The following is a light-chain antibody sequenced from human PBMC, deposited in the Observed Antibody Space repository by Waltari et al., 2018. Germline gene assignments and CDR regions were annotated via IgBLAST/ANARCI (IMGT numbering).Light chain of an antibody. J-gene: IGLJ2*01. V-gene: IGLV2-14*01. Sequence: QSALTQPASVSASPGQSITISCTGTSSDVGGYHHVSWYQKNPGKAPKLIIYEDSDRPSGVSHRFSGSKSGNMASLTISGLQAEDESDYYCSSYASSGALVFGGGTKLTVL. CDR1: SSDVGGYHH. CDR3: SSYASSGALV. CDR2: EDS.